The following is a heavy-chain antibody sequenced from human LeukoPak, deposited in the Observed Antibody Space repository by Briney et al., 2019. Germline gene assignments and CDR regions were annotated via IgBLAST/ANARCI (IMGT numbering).Heavy chain of an antibody. J-gene: IGHJ5*02. CDR2: IYYSGYT. D-gene: IGHD4-17*01. CDR1: GGSISSYY. CDR3: ARVLRNWFDP. Sequence: TTSETLSLTCTVSGGSISSYYWSWIRQPPGKGLEWIGYIYYSGYTNYNPSLKSRVTISVDTSKNQFSLKLSSVTAADTAVYYCARVLRNWFDPWGQGTLVTVSS. V-gene: IGHV4-59*12.